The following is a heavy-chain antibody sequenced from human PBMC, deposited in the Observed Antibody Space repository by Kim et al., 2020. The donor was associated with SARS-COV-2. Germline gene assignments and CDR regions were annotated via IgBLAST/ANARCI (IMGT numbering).Heavy chain of an antibody. V-gene: IGHV3-66*01. CDR2: IYSGGTT. CDR3: AREPYSSTWLDY. D-gene: IGHD6-13*01. J-gene: IGHJ4*02. Sequence: GGSLRRSCAVSGITVTTNYMNWVRQAPGKGLDWVSTIYSGGTTYYADSVKGRFTISRDTSKNTLYLQMNSLRAEDTAVYYCAREPYSSTWLDYWGPGTLVTVSS. CDR1: GITVTTNY.